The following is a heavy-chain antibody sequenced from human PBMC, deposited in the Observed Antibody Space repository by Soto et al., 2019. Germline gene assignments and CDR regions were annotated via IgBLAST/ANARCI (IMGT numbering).Heavy chain of an antibody. D-gene: IGHD2-15*01. V-gene: IGHV4-34*01. Sequence: QVQLQQWGAGLLKPSETLSLTCAVYGGSFSGYYWSWIRQPPGKGLEWIGEINHSGSTNYNPSLKSRVTISVDTSKNQFSLKLSSVTAADTAVYYCARVIRIWPKECTFDYWGQGTLVTVSS. CDR2: INHSGST. CDR3: ARVIRIWPKECTFDY. CDR1: GGSFSGYY. J-gene: IGHJ4*02.